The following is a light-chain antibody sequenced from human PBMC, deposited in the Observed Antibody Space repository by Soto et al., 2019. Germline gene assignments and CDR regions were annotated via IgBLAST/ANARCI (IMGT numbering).Light chain of an antibody. Sequence: DIQMTQSPSSLSASVGDRVTITCRASQSISIYLNWYQQKPGKAPKILIYAESSLQSGVPSRFSGSGSGTDLTLTISSLQPEDFASYYCQQIYSTPFTFGQGTKLEIK. V-gene: IGKV1-39*01. CDR3: QQIYSTPFT. CDR1: QSISIY. J-gene: IGKJ2*01. CDR2: AES.